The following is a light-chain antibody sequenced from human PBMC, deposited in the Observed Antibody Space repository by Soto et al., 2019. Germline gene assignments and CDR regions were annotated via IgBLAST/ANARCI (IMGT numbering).Light chain of an antibody. Sequence: QSVLTQPASVSGSPGQSITISCTGTSSDVGGYNYVSWYQHHPGTAPKVMIYEVSNRPSGVSNRFSGSESGNTASLTISGLQAEDEADYYCSSYTSTSSWVFGGGTKVTVL. V-gene: IGLV2-14*01. CDR2: EVS. J-gene: IGLJ3*02. CDR3: SSYTSTSSWV. CDR1: SSDVGGYNY.